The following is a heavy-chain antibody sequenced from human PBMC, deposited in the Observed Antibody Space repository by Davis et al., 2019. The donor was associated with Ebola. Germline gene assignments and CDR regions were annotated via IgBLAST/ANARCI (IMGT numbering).Heavy chain of an antibody. D-gene: IGHD6-19*01. Sequence: MPSETLSLTCTVSGGSISSYYWSWIRQPPGKGLEWIGYIYYSGSTNYNPSLKSRVTISVDTSKNQFSLKLSSVTAADTAVYYCARTFWSVADYYFDYWGQGTLVTVSS. V-gene: IGHV4-59*12. CDR1: GGSISSYY. J-gene: IGHJ4*02. CDR2: IYYSGST. CDR3: ARTFWSVADYYFDY.